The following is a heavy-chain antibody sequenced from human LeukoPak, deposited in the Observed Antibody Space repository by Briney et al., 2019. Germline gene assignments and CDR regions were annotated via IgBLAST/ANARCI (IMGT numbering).Heavy chain of an antibody. Sequence: GGSLRLTCAASGFTFSSYGMHWVRQAPGKGLEWVAVIWYDGGNKYYADSVKGRFTISRDNSKNTLYLQMNSLRAEDTAVYYCARDRAADYYFDYWGQGTLVTVSS. CDR3: ARDRAADYYFDY. D-gene: IGHD6-13*01. V-gene: IGHV3-33*01. CDR1: GFTFSSYG. J-gene: IGHJ4*02. CDR2: IWYDGGNK.